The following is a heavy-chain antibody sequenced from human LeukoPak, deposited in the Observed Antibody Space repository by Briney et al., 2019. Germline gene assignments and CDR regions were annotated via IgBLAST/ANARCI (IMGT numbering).Heavy chain of an antibody. V-gene: IGHV3-7*03. J-gene: IGHJ5*02. CDR1: VFTFSSYW. CDR3: ARVAVRGVIGDP. D-gene: IGHD3-10*01. Sequence: PGGSLRLSCAASVFTFSSYWMSWVRQAPGKGLEWVANIKQDGSEKYYVDSVKGRFTISRDNAKNSLYLQMNSLRAEDTAVYYCARVAVRGVIGDPWGQGTLVTVSS. CDR2: IKQDGSEK.